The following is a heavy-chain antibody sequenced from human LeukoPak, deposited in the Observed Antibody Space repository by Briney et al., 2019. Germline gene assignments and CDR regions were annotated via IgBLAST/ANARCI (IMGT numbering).Heavy chain of an antibody. J-gene: IGHJ4*02. D-gene: IGHD1-26*01. CDR2: ISGSGGST. Sequence: GGSLRLSCAASGFTFSSYAVSWVRQAPGKGLEWVSSISGSGGSTYSADSVQGRFTISRDNAKNSLFLQMNSLRAEDTAVYYCARSSSGAKDLWGQGTMVTVSS. CDR3: ARSSSGAKDL. V-gene: IGHV3-23*01. CDR1: GFTFSSYA.